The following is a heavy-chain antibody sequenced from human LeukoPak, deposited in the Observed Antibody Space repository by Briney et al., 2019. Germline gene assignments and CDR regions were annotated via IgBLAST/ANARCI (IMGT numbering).Heavy chain of an antibody. CDR1: GGSISSSSYY. CDR3: ASFRITIFGVVISNYFGY. V-gene: IGHV4-39*01. D-gene: IGHD3-3*01. J-gene: IGHJ4*02. CDR2: IYYSGST. Sequence: SETLSPTCTVSGGSISSSSYYWGWIRQPPGKGLEWIGSIYYSGSTYYNPSLKSRVTISVDTSKNQFSLKLSSVTAADTAVYYCASFRITIFGVVISNYFGYWGQGTLVTVSS.